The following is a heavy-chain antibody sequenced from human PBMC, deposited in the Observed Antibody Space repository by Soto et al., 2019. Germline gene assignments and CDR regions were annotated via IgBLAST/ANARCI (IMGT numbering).Heavy chain of an antibody. J-gene: IGHJ4*02. CDR2: ISSSGKTI. Sequence: GGSLRLSCAASGFTFSSYAMSWVRQAPGKGLEWISYISSSGKTISYADSVKGRFTISRDNAKNSLYLQMNSLRAEDTAVYYCARDPEKYSGSDLGIDYWGQGTLVTVSS. D-gene: IGHD5-12*01. CDR3: ARDPEKYSGSDLGIDY. V-gene: IGHV3-48*01. CDR1: GFTFSSYA.